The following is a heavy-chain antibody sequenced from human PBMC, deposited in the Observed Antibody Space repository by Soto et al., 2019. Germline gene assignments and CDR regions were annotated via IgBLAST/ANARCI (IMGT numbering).Heavy chain of an antibody. Sequence: ETLSLTCTVSGGSISSYYWSWIRQPPGKGLEWIGYMYYSGSTNYNPSLKSRVTISVDTSKNQFSLKLSSVTAADTAVYYCGGKNYDSSGYFDYWGQGTLVTVSS. V-gene: IGHV4-59*01. CDR2: MYYSGST. D-gene: IGHD3-22*01. CDR1: GGSISSYY. J-gene: IGHJ4*02. CDR3: GGKNYDSSGYFDY.